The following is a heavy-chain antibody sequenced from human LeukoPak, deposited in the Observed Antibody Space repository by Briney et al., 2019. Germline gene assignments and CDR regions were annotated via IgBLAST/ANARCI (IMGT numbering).Heavy chain of an antibody. D-gene: IGHD6-19*01. CDR3: ARNQAVAANRGAFDI. Sequence: SETLSLTCAVSGYSISSNNWWAWIRQPPGKGLEWIEYIYYNGNTYYNPYNPSLTSRVTMSVDTSKNQFSLKLGSVTEIDTAMYYCARNQAVAANRGAFDIWGQGTMVTVSS. V-gene: IGHV4-28*01. CDR1: GYSISSNNW. J-gene: IGHJ3*02. CDR2: IYYNGNT.